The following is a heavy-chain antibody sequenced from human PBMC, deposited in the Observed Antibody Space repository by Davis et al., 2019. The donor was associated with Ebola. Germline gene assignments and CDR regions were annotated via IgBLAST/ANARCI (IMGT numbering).Heavy chain of an antibody. CDR2: MSGSGGTT. J-gene: IGHJ4*02. Sequence: PGGSLRLSCAASGFTFSSYAVSWVRQAPGKGLEWVSGMSGSGGTTYYADSVKGRFTISRDNSKNTVFLQMNSLRAEDTALYYCARYVTGYYRYWGQGTLVTVSS. CDR1: GFTFSSYA. D-gene: IGHD3-9*01. CDR3: ARYVTGYYRY. V-gene: IGHV3-23*01.